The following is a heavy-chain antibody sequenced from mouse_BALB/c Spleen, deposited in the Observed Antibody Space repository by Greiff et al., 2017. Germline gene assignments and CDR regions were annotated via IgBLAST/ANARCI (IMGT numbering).Heavy chain of an antibody. J-gene: IGHJ2*01. V-gene: IGHV1S137*01. D-gene: IGHD2-1*01. CDR1: GYTFTDYA. Sequence: VKLQESGAELVRPGVSVKISCKGSGYTFTDYAMHWVKQSHAKSLEWIGVISTYYGDASYNQKFKGKATMTVDKSSSTAYMELARLTSEDSAIYYCARSYGNYLFDYWGQGTTLTVSS. CDR3: ARSYGNYLFDY. CDR2: ISTYYGDA.